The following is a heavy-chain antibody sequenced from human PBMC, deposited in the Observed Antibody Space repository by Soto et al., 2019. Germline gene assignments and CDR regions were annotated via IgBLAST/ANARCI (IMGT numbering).Heavy chain of an antibody. CDR1: GCTFIGYA. V-gene: IGHV3-30-3*01. Sequence: PGGSMRVSCAAAGCTFIGYARHWVRQATGKGLEWVAVISYDGSNKYYADSVKGRFTISRDNSKNTLYLQMNSLRAEDTALYYCARKPNGFDSWGQGTLVTVSS. CDR2: ISYDGSNK. J-gene: IGHJ5*01. CDR3: ARKPNGFDS.